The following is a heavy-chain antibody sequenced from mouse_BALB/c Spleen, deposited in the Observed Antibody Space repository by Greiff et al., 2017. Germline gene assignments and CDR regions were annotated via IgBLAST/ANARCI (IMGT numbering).Heavy chain of an antibody. V-gene: IGHV5-17*02. CDR1: GFTFSSFG. CDR2: ISSGSSTI. J-gene: IGHJ3*01. CDR3: ARGAYYRYDEGFAY. D-gene: IGHD2-14*01. Sequence: DVKLVESGGGLVQPGGSRKLSCAASGFTFSSFGMHWVRQAPEKGLEWVAYISSGSSTIYYADTVKGRFTISRDNPKNTLFLQMTSLRSEDTAMYYCARGAYYRYDEGFAYWGQGTLVTVSA.